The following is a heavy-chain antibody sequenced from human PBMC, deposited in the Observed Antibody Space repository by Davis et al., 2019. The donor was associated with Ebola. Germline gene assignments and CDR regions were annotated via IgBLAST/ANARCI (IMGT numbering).Heavy chain of an antibody. CDR2: IYYSGST. V-gene: IGHV4-39*01. CDR1: GGSISSSSYY. CDR3: ASPLAYGMDV. J-gene: IGHJ6*04. D-gene: IGHD3-16*01. Sequence: SETLSLTCTVSGGSISSSSYYWGWLRQPPGKGLVWIGSIYYSGSTYYNPSLKSRVTISVDTSKNQFSLKLSSVTAADTAVYYCASPLAYGMDVWGKGTTVTVSS.